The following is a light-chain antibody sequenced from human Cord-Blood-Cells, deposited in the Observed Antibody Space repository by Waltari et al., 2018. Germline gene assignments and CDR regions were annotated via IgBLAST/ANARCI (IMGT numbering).Light chain of an antibody. CDR3: NSRDSRV. V-gene: IGLV3-19*01. Sequence: ITCQGDSLRSYYASWYQQKPGQAPVLVIYGKNNRPSGIPDRFSGSSSGNTASLTITGAQAEDEADYYCNSRDSRVFGGGTKLTVL. CDR2: GKN. CDR1: SLRSYY. J-gene: IGLJ2*01.